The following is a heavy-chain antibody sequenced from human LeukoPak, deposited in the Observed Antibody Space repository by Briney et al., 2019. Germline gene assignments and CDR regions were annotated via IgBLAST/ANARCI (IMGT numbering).Heavy chain of an antibody. CDR3: AGHHPRNTVDF. Sequence: PSETLSLTCTVSGXXXXXYXXSWIRXPXXXXXXXIAYISDIGSINYNPSLKSRVTISLDTSKNQFSLKLSSVTAADTAVYYCAGHHPRNTVDFWGQGTLVTVSS. J-gene: IGHJ4*02. CDR1: GXXXXXYX. CDR2: ISDIGSI. D-gene: IGHD2/OR15-2a*01. V-gene: IGHV4-59*08.